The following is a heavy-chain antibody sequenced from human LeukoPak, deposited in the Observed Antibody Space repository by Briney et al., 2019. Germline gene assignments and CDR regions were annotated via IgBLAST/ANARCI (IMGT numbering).Heavy chain of an antibody. D-gene: IGHD1-26*01. J-gene: IGHJ4*02. CDR3: ARGSDSGSPRRPFDD. V-gene: IGHV4-59*01. Sequence: PSETLSLTCTVSGGSISSYYWTWIRQPPGKGLEWIGCVHYSGSTNYNPSLKSRVTISVDTSKNQFSLMLSSVTAADTAVYYCARGSDSGSPRRPFDDWGQGTLVTVSS. CDR2: VHYSGST. CDR1: GGSISSYY.